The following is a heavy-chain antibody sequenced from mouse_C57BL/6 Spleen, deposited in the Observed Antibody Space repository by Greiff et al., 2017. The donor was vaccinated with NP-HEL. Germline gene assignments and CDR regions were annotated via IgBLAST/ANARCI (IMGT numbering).Heavy chain of an antibody. CDR2: IYPGGGDT. D-gene: IGHD2-3*01. V-gene: IGHV1-82*01. J-gene: IGHJ2*01. Sequence: QVQLQQSGPELVKPGASVKISCKASGYAFSSSWMNWVKQRPGKGLEWIGRIYPGGGDTNYNGKFKGKATLTADKSSSTAYMQLSRLTSEDSAVYFCARWGSYDGCDVDYWGKGTTLTVSS. CDR3: ARWGSYDGCDVDY. CDR1: GYAFSSSW.